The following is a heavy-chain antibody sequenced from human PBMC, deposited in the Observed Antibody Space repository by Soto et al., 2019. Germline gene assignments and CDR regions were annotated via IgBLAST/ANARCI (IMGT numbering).Heavy chain of an antibody. CDR3: AQDASGNSLAY. V-gene: IGHV1-69*01. Sequence: QVQLVQSGAEVKKPGSSVKVSCKASGGTFSSYTISWVRQAPGQGLEWMGGIIPIFGAAKYAQNFQDSLTVTADESTRTGYMELSSLRSEDTALYYCAQDASGNSLAYWGQGTLVIVSS. CDR2: IIPIFGAA. J-gene: IGHJ4*02. D-gene: IGHD1-26*01. CDR1: GGTFSSYT.